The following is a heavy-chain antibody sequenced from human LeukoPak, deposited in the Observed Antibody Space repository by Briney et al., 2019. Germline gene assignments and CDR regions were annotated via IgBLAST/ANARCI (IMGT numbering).Heavy chain of an antibody. J-gene: IGHJ4*02. CDR1: GFTFSRYW. V-gene: IGHV3-7*01. CDR2: INQDESAK. D-gene: IGHD3-22*01. Sequence: PGGSLRLSCAASGFTFSRYWMRWFRQAPGKGLEWVANINQDESAKYYVPSVRGRFTVSRDNAAKSLYLQMNGLRPEDTAVYYCASPYESSGYPRGPDYWSQGALVTVSS. CDR3: ASPYESSGYPRGPDY.